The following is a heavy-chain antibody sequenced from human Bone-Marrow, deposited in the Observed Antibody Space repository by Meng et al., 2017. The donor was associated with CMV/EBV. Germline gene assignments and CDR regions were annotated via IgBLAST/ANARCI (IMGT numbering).Heavy chain of an antibody. Sequence: GSLRLSCTVSGGSISSYYWSWIRQPPGRGLEWIGYVYYSGSTDYNPSLKSRVTISVDTSKNQFSLKLSSVTAADTAVYYCARDNLMITFGGVDKTHWFDPWGQGTLVTVSS. CDR2: VYYSGST. J-gene: IGHJ5*02. CDR3: ARDNLMITFGGVDKTHWFDP. V-gene: IGHV4-59*01. D-gene: IGHD3-16*01. CDR1: GGSISSYY.